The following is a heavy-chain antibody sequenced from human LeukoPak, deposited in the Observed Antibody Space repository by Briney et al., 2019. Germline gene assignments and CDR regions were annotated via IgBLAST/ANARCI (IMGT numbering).Heavy chain of an antibody. CDR2: ISYDGSNK. Sequence: GGSLRLSCAASGFTFSSYAMHWVRQAPGKGLEWVAVISYDGSNKYYADSVKGRFTISRDNSKDTLYLQMNSLRAEDTAVYYCAKARDYYDSSGPFDYWGQGTLVTVSS. CDR1: GFTFSSYA. CDR3: AKARDYYDSSGPFDY. V-gene: IGHV3-30*04. J-gene: IGHJ4*02. D-gene: IGHD3-22*01.